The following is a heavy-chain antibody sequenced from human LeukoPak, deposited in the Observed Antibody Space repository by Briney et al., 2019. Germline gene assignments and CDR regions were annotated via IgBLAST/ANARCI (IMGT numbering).Heavy chain of an antibody. D-gene: IGHD4-17*01. V-gene: IGHV1-8*01. CDR1: GYTFTSYD. CDR2: MNPNSGNT. CDR3: ARPDVRTTVMARAFDI. Sequence: ASVKVSCKASGYTFTSYDINWVRQATGQGLEWMGWMNPNSGNTGYAQKFQGRVTMTRNTSISTAYMELSSLRSEDTAVYYCARPDVRTTVMARAFDIWGQGTMVTVSS. J-gene: IGHJ3*02.